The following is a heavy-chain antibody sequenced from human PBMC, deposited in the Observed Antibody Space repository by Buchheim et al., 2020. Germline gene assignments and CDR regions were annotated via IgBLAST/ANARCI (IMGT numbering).Heavy chain of an antibody. CDR3: ARDLAAAGTYYYYYMDV. J-gene: IGHJ6*03. Sequence: EVQLVESGGGLVQPGGSLRVSCAASGFIFSSYWMSWVRQAPGKGLEWVASIKQDGSEKNYVASVKGRFTVSRDNAKKSLFLQMNSLRVEDTAVYYCARDLAAAGTYYYYYMDVWGKGTT. CDR2: IKQDGSEK. D-gene: IGHD6-13*01. CDR1: GFIFSSYW. V-gene: IGHV3-7*01.